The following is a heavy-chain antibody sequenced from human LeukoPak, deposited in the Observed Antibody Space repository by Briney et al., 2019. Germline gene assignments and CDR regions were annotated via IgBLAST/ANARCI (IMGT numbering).Heavy chain of an antibody. V-gene: IGHV3-23*01. CDR2: ISGSGGGT. J-gene: IGHJ4*02. CDR1: GITLSNYG. D-gene: IGHD5-18*01. Sequence: GGSLRLSCAVSGITLSNYGMSWVRQAPGKGLEWVAGISGSGGGTTYADSVKGRFTISRDNSKNTLYLQMNSLRAEDTAVYYCAKDHGYSYGFDYWGQGTLVTVSS. CDR3: AKDHGYSYGFDY.